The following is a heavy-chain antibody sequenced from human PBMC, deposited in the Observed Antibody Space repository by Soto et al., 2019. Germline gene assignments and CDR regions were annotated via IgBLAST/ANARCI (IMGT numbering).Heavy chain of an antibody. CDR2: INAGNGNT. CDR3: ARQDDSSGYYDYYYGMDV. Sequence: QVQLVQSGAEVKKPGASVKVSCKASGYTFTSYAMHWVRQAPGQRLEWMGWINAGNGNTKYSQKFQGRVTITRDTSASTGYMELSSLRSEDTAVYYCARQDDSSGYYDYYYGMDVWGQGTTVTVSS. V-gene: IGHV1-3*01. J-gene: IGHJ6*02. D-gene: IGHD3-22*01. CDR1: GYTFTSYA.